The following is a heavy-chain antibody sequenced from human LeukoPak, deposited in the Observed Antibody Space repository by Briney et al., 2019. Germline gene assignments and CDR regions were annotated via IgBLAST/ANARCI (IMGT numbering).Heavy chain of an antibody. CDR1: GGSISTYH. J-gene: IGHJ6*03. CDR2: IYTSGST. V-gene: IGHV4-4*08. CDR3: ARRITYMDV. Sequence: SETLFLTCTVSGGSISTYHWSWIRQPPGKGLEWIGYIYTSGSTRYNPSLNSRVTISVDTSKNQFSLKLSSVTAADTAVCYCARRITYMDVWGNGTTVTVSS. D-gene: IGHD3-10*01.